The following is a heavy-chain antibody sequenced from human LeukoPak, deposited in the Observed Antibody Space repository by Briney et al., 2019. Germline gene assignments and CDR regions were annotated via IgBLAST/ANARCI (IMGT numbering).Heavy chain of an antibody. Sequence: GGPLRLSCAVSGFTFSDFYMSWIRQAPGKGLEWVSYISSGSSYTNYADSVKGRFTISRDNAKNSLYLQMDSLRAEDTAVYYCARRVGVALDSWGQGTLVTVSS. CDR2: ISSGSSYT. CDR3: ARRVGVALDS. D-gene: IGHD2-15*01. J-gene: IGHJ4*02. CDR1: GFTFSDFY. V-gene: IGHV3-11*03.